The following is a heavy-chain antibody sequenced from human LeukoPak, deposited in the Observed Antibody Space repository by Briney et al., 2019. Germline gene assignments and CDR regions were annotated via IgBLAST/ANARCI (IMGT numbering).Heavy chain of an antibody. CDR1: GGSFSGYY. Sequence: SETLSLTCAVYGGSFSGYYWSWIRQPPGKGLEWIGEINHSGSTNYNPSLKSRVTISVDTSKNQFSLKLSSVTAADTAVYYCASHSISSGWYYFDYWGQGTLVTVSS. J-gene: IGHJ4*02. V-gene: IGHV4-34*01. D-gene: IGHD6-19*01. CDR3: ASHSISSGWYYFDY. CDR2: INHSGST.